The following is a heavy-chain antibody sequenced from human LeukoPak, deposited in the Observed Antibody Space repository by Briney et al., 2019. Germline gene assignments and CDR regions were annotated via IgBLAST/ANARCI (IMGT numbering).Heavy chain of an antibody. J-gene: IGHJ3*02. V-gene: IGHV4-4*02. D-gene: IGHD1-26*01. CDR1: SGSITSSNW. Sequence: SETLSLTCGVSSGSITSSNWWTWVRQAPGKGLEWIGEIYYSGNTNYNPSLKSRVTISMDKSKNQFSPKLNSVTAADTAMYYCARVAGATHAFDIWGQGTMVTVSS. CDR2: IYYSGNT. CDR3: ARVAGATHAFDI.